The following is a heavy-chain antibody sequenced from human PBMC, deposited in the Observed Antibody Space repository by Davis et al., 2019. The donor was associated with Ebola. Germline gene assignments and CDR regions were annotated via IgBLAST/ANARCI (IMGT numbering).Heavy chain of an antibody. D-gene: IGHD3-10*01. CDR2: LSPSGGLT. Sequence: GGSLRLSCAASGFTFSNYGMSWVRQAPGKGLEWVSSLSPSGGLTYYADSVQGRFTISRDNSKNTLYLQMNSLRAEDTAVYYCARWGGLLWFGELWGQGTLVTVSS. J-gene: IGHJ4*02. CDR1: GFTFSNYG. CDR3: ARWGGLLWFGEL. V-gene: IGHV3-23*01.